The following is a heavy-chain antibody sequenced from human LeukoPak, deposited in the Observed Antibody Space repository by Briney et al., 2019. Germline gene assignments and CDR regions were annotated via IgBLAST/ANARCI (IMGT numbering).Heavy chain of an antibody. J-gene: IGHJ4*02. D-gene: IGHD6-6*01. CDR2: IIAYNGNT. CDR1: GYTFTSYG. CDR3: ATAIPLRRIAARLSVDY. V-gene: IGHV1-18*01. Sequence: ASVKVSCKASGYTFTSYGISWVRQAPGQGLEWMGWIIAYNGNTNCAQKLQGRVTMTTDTSTSTAYMELRSLRSDDTAVYYCATAIPLRRIAARLSVDYWGQGTLVTVSS.